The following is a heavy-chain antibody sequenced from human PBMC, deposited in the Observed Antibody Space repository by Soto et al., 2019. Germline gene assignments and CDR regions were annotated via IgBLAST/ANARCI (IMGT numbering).Heavy chain of an antibody. J-gene: IGHJ5*01. CDR1: GFTFSSYG. V-gene: IGHV3-33*01. CDR2: IWYDGSNK. D-gene: IGHD3-10*01. Sequence: GGSLRLSCAASGFTFSSYGMHWVRQAPGKGLEWVAVIWYDGSNKYYADSVKGRFTISRDNSKNTLYLQMNSLRAEDTAVYYCARDDRLWFGEFGNWFDSWGQGPLVTSPQ. CDR3: ARDDRLWFGEFGNWFDS.